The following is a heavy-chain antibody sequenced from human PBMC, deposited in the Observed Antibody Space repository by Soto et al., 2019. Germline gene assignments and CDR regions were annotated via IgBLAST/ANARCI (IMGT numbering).Heavy chain of an antibody. CDR1: GSSISSGGYY. CDR3: ARDHGSGLWGHGYFDY. V-gene: IGHV4-31*03. D-gene: IGHD3-10*01. CDR2: IYYSGST. Sequence: QVQLQESGPGLVEPSQTLSLTCTVSGSSISSGGYYWSWIRQHPGKGLEWIGYIYYSGSTYYNPSLKSRVTISVDTSKNQFSLKLSSVTAADTAVYYCARDHGSGLWGHGYFDYWGQGTLVTVSS. J-gene: IGHJ4*02.